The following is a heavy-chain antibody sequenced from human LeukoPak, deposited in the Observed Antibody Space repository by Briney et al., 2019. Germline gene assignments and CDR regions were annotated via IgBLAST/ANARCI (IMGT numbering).Heavy chain of an antibody. D-gene: IGHD4-17*01. CDR3: ARDLDYGDYRYFDY. J-gene: IGHJ4*02. CDR2: INAGNGNT. CDR1: GYTFTSYA. V-gene: IGHV1-3*01. Sequence: GASVKLSCKASGYTFTSYAMHWVRQAPGQRLEWMGWINAGNGNTKYSQKFQGRVTITRDTSASTAYMELSSLRSEDTAVYYCARDLDYGDYRYFDYWGQGTLVTVSS.